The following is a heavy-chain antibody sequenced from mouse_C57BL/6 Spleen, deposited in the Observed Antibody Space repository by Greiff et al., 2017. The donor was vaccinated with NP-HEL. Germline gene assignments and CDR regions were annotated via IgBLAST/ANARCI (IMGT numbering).Heavy chain of an antibody. D-gene: IGHD1-1*01. CDR1: GFSLSTSGMG. J-gene: IGHJ3*01. CDR2: IYWDDDK. Sequence: QVTLKECGPGILQSSQTLSLTCSFSGFSLSTSGMGVSWIRQPSGKGLEWLAHIYWDDDKRYNPSLKSRLTISKDTSRNQVFLKITSVDTADTATYYCARTSSTGFAYWGQGTLVTVSA. CDR3: ARTSSTGFAY. V-gene: IGHV8-12*01.